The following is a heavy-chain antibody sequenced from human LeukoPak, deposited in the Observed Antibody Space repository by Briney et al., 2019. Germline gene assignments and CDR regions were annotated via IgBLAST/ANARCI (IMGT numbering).Heavy chain of an antibody. V-gene: IGHV4-34*01. D-gene: IGHD2-15*01. CDR2: INHSGST. J-gene: IGHJ5*02. CDR3: ARGLWVACSGGSCYSGWFDP. Sequence: SSETLSLTCAVYGGSFSGYYWSWIRQPPGKGLEWIGEINHSGSTNYNPSLKSRVTISVDTSKHQFSLKLSSVTAADTAVYYCARGLWVACSGGSCYSGWFDPWGQGTLVTVSS. CDR1: GGSFSGYY.